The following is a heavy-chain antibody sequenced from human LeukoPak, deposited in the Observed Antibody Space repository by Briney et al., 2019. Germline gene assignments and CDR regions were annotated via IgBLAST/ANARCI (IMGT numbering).Heavy chain of an antibody. CDR1: GYTFTSYY. J-gene: IGHJ5*02. D-gene: IGHD1-14*01. Sequence: ASVKVSCKASGYTFTSYYMHWVRQAPGQGLEWMGIINPSGGSTSYAQKFQGRVTMTRDTSTSTVYMELSSLRSEDTAVYYCARDYYGTSPEPTFSFDHWGQGTLVTVSS. CDR2: INPSGGST. V-gene: IGHV1-46*01. CDR3: ARDYYGTSPEPTFSFDH.